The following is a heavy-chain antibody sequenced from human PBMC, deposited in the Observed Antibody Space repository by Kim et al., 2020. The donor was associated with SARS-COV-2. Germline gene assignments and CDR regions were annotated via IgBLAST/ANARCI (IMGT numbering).Heavy chain of an antibody. V-gene: IGHV4-59*09. J-gene: IGHJ4*02. D-gene: IGHD3-3*01. Sequence: SLKSRVTISVETSKNQCSLRLSSVTAADTAVYYCARGSTIFGVVIRPFDYWGQGTLVTVSS. CDR3: ARGSTIFGVVIRPFDY.